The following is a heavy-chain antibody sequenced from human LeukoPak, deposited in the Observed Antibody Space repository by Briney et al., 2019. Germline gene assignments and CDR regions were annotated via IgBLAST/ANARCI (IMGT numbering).Heavy chain of an antibody. V-gene: IGHV3-7*01. J-gene: IGHJ4*02. CDR2: INQDASTK. Sequence: PGGSLRLSCAASGFTLRNTWMAWVRQAPGKGLDWVANINQDASTKHYVDSVKGRFTISRDNAKNSLYLQMNSLRAEDTAVYYCARDQSGSLDYWGQGTLVTVSS. D-gene: IGHD1-26*01. CDR3: ARDQSGSLDY. CDR1: GFTLRNTW.